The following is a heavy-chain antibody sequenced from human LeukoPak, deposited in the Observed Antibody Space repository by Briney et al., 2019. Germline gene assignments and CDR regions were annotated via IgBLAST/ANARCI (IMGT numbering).Heavy chain of an antibody. D-gene: IGHD3-10*01. CDR2: IKEDGSEK. CDR3: ARLSGSGSSPFDY. J-gene: IGHJ4*02. Sequence: GGSLRLSCAASGFIFSRFWMNWVHQAPGKGLEWVATIKEDGSEKYYVDSMRGRITISRDNAKNSLSLQINSLRAEDTAVYYCARLSGSGSSPFDYWGQGTLVTVSS. CDR1: GFIFSRFW. V-gene: IGHV3-7*03.